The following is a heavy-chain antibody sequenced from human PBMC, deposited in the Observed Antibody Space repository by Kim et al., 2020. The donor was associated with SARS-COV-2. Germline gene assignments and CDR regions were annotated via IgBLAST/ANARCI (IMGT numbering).Heavy chain of an antibody. V-gene: IGHV4-59*11. Sequence: SETLSLTCTVSGGSISSHYWNWIRQPPGQGLEWIAYIGYSGSTVYNPSLKSRVTISIDTSRNQFSLKLSSVTAADTAWYYCPRGTGSYFPFDYWGQGTLV. CDR3: PRGTGSYFPFDY. J-gene: IGHJ4*02. CDR2: IGYSGST. D-gene: IGHD1-26*01. CDR1: GGSISSHY.